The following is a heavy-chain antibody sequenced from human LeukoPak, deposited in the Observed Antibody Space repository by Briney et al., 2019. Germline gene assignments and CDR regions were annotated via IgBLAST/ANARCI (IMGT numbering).Heavy chain of an antibody. J-gene: IGHJ5*02. CDR2: IYTSGTI. D-gene: IGHD3-10*01. Sequence: SETLSLTCTVPGGSISSYYWSWIRQPAGTALEWIGRIYTSGTITYNPSLKSRVTMSVDTSKNQFSLKLSSVTAADTAVYYCARDSGTTGEVKFDPWGQGTLVTVSS. CDR1: GGSISSYY. V-gene: IGHV4-4*07. CDR3: ARDSGTTGEVKFDP.